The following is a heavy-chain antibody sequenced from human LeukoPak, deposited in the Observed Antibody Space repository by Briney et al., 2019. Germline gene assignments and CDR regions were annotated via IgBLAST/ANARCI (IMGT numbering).Heavy chain of an antibody. CDR1: GFTFSSYA. CDR2: ISGSGGST. V-gene: IGHV3-23*01. J-gene: IGHJ5*02. Sequence: PGGSLRLSCAASGFTFSSYAMSWVRQAPGKGLEWVSAISGSGGSTYYADSVKGRFTISRDDSKNTLYLQMNSLRAEDTAVYYCAKDYRKRCGFDPWGQGTLVTVSS. D-gene: IGHD3-16*02. CDR3: AKDYRKRCGFDP.